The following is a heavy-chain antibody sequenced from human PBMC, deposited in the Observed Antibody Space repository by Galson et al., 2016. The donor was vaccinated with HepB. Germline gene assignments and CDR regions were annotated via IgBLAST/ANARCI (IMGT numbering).Heavy chain of an antibody. CDR3: ARFSYASGRGWFDP. V-gene: IGHV1-3*01. CDR2: INGGNANT. CDR1: GFTFNSYA. J-gene: IGHJ5*02. Sequence: SVKVSCKASGFTFNSYAMHWVRQAPGQRLEWMGWINGGNANTKYSQNFQGRVTITRGTSANTAYMELSSLISEDTAIYYCARFSYASGRGWFDPWGQGTLVTVS. D-gene: IGHD3-10*01.